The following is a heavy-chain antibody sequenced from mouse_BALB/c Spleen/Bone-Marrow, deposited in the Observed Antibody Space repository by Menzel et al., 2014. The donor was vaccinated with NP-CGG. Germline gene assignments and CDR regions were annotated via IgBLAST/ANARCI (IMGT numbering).Heavy chain of an antibody. CDR1: GFTFTDYY. V-gene: IGHV7-3*02. CDR2: IRNKANGYTT. D-gene: IGHD2-4*01. CDR3: AREIINDYHWYFDV. Sequence: EVHLVESGGGLVQPGGSLRLSCATSGFTFTDYYMSWVRQPPGKALEWLVFIRNKANGYTTEYSASVKGRFTISRDNSQSILYLQMNTLRDEDSATYYCAREIINDYHWYFDVWGAGTTVTVSS. J-gene: IGHJ1*01.